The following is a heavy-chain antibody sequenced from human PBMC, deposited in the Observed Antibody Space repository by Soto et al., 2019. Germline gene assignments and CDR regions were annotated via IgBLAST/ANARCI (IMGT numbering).Heavy chain of an antibody. V-gene: IGHV1-69*13. Sequence: SVKVSCKASGGTFSSYAISWVRQAPGQGXEWMGGIIPIFGTANYAQKFQGRVTITADESTSTAYMELSSLRSEDTAVYYCARDNGQQLSTYYYYGMDVWGQGPTVTVSS. CDR2: IIPIFGTA. CDR1: GGTFSSYA. CDR3: ARDNGQQLSTYYYYGMDV. D-gene: IGHD6-13*01. J-gene: IGHJ6*02.